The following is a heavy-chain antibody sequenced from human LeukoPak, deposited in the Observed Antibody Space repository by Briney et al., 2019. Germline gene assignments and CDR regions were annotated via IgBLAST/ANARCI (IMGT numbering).Heavy chain of an antibody. CDR1: GFTFDDYA. V-gene: IGHV3-9*01. J-gene: IGHJ4*02. Sequence: GGSLRLSCAASGFTFDDYAMHWVRQAPGKGLEWVSGISWNSGSIGYADSVKGRFTISRDNAKNSLYLQMNSLRAEDTALYYCAKGHGDSDGYYYYDHWGQGALVTVSS. CDR3: AKGHGDSDGYYYYDH. CDR2: ISWNSGSI. D-gene: IGHD3-22*01.